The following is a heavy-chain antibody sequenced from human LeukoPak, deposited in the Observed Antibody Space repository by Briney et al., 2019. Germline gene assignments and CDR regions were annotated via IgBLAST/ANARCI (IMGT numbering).Heavy chain of an antibody. J-gene: IGHJ6*02. D-gene: IGHD2-2*01. Sequence: SETLSLTCAVSGGSISSGGYSWSWIRQPPGKGLEWIGYIYHSGTTYYNPSLKSRVTISVDRSKNQFSLKLSSVTAADTAVYYCARYHDYYGMDVWGQGTTVTVSS. CDR3: ARYHDYYGMDV. CDR1: GGSISSGGYS. V-gene: IGHV4-30-2*01. CDR2: IYHSGTT.